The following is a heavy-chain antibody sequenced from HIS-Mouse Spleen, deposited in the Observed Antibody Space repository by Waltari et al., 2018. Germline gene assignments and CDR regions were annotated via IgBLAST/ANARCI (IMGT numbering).Heavy chain of an antibody. D-gene: IGHD6-13*01. V-gene: IGHV4-39*07. Sequence: QLQLQESGTGLVKPSETLSLTCTVSGGSLSSSSYYWGWIRLPPGKGLEWIGSIYYSGSTYYNPSLKSRVTISVDTSKNQFSLKLSSVTAADTAVYYCAREIPYSSSWYDWYFDLWGRGTLVTVSS. J-gene: IGHJ2*01. CDR2: IYYSGST. CDR3: AREIPYSSSWYDWYFDL. CDR1: GGSLSSSSYY.